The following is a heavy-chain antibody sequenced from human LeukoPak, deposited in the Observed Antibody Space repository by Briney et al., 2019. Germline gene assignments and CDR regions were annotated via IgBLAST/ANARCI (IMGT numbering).Heavy chain of an antibody. J-gene: IGHJ4*02. CDR2: ISGSDGHT. CDR3: AQAPWVGTIT. CDR1: GFTLSDYA. V-gene: IGHV3-23*01. D-gene: IGHD1-26*01. Sequence: GGSLRLSCAASGFTLSDYAMNWVRQAPGEGLEWLSAISGSDGHTFYADSVKGRSTLSRDNSKNTLYLQMNNLRADDTAIYYCAQAPWVGTITWGQGTLVIVSS.